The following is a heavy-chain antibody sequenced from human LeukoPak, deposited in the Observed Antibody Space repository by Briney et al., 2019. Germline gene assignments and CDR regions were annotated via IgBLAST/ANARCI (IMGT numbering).Heavy chain of an antibody. V-gene: IGHV3-64*01. CDR1: GFTFSSYA. CDR2: MRSNGGST. Sequence: GGSLRLSCAASGFTFSSYAMHWVRQAPGKGLEYVSGMRSNGGSTYYANSVKGRFTISRDNSKNTLYLQMGSLRAEDMAVYYCARMGGYRSGGTCYSPYSYYVDVWGKGTTVTVSS. CDR3: ARMGGYRSGGTCYSPYSYYVDV. J-gene: IGHJ6*03. D-gene: IGHD2-15*01.